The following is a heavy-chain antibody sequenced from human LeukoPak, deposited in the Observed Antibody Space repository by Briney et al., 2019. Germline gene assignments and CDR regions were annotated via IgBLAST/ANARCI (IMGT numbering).Heavy chain of an antibody. CDR3: ARGGLQLWIDY. CDR2: INPNSGDT. D-gene: IGHD5-18*01. CDR1: GYSFIAYY. V-gene: IGHV1-2*02. J-gene: IGHJ4*02. Sequence: GASVKVSCKASGYSFIAYYIHWVRQAPGQGLEWMGWINPNSGDTNFAQKFQGRVTMTRDTSISTAYLEVSRLRSDDTAVYYCARGGLQLWIDYWGQGVLVTVSS.